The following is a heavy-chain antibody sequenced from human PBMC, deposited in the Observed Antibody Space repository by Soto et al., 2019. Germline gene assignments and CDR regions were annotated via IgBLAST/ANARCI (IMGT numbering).Heavy chain of an antibody. CDR3: ARQHDVVVAAPCDY. D-gene: IGHD2-15*01. J-gene: IGHJ4*02. Sequence: AGGSLRLSCAASGFTFSSYSMNWVRQAPGKGLEWVSYISSSSSTIYYADSVKGRFTISRDNAKNSLYLQMNSLRAEDTAVYYCARQHDVVVAAPCDYWGQGTLVTVSS. CDR1: GFTFSSYS. V-gene: IGHV3-48*01. CDR2: ISSSSSTI.